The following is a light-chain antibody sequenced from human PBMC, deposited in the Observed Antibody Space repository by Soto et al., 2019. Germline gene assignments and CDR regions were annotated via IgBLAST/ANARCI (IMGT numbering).Light chain of an antibody. J-gene: IGLJ2*01. V-gene: IGLV2-23*02. CDR2: EVS. CDR3: CSYAGSSTP. CDR1: SSDVGSYNL. Sequence: QSALTQPASVSGSPGQSITISCTGTSSDVGSYNLVSWYQQHPGKAPKLMIYEVSKRPSGVSNRFSGSKSGNTASLTISGIQAEDEADYYCCSYAGSSTPFGGGTKLTVL.